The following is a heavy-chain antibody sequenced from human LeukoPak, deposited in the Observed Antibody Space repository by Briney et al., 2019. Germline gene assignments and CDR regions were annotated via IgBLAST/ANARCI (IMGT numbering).Heavy chain of an antibody. J-gene: IGHJ6*03. CDR2: MNPNSGNT. Sequence: GASVKVSRKASGYTFTSYDMNWVRQATGRGLEWLGWMNPNSGNTGYAQNFQGRVTMTMNTSITTAYMELSSLRSEDTAVYYCARALSWTTESYYYMDVWGKGTTVTVSS. V-gene: IGHV1-8*01. CDR1: GYTFTSYD. CDR3: ARALSWTTESYYYMDV. D-gene: IGHD3/OR15-3a*01.